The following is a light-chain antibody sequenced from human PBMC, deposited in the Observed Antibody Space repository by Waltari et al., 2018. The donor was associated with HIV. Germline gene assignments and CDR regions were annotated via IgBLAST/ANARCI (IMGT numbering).Light chain of an antibody. CDR1: QAISNN. CDR3: QNYNRAPPT. Sequence: DIQMTQPPSSLSASVGDRVTITCRASQAISNNLAWYQQKPGKVPKLLIYGASTLQSGVPARFSGRGSGTDFTLTISSRQPDDVATYYCQNYNRAPPTFGQGTRLDIK. V-gene: IGKV1-27*01. J-gene: IGKJ5*01. CDR2: GAS.